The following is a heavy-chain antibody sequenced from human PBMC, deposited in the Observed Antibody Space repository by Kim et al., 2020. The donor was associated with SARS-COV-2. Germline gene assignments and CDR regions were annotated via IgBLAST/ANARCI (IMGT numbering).Heavy chain of an antibody. J-gene: IGHJ3*02. Sequence: ASVKVSCKASGYTFTSYGISWVRQAPGQGLEWMGWISAYNGNTNYAQKLQGRVTMTTDTSTSTAYMELRSLRSDDTAVYYCARVAFSGEISLWFGELFPHTKNPGAFDIWGQGTMVTVSS. CDR2: ISAYNGNT. D-gene: IGHD3-10*01. V-gene: IGHV1-18*01. CDR3: ARVAFSGEISLWFGELFPHTKNPGAFDI. CDR1: GYTFTSYG.